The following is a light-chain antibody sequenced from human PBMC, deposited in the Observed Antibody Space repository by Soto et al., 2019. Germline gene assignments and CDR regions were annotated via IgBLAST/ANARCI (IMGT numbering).Light chain of an antibody. V-gene: IGLV2-23*01. CDR3: CSYAGSSTSYV. J-gene: IGLJ1*01. CDR1: SSDVGSYNL. CDR2: EGS. Sequence: QSALTQPACVSGSPGQSITISCTGTSSDVGSYNLVSWYQQHPGKAPKLMIYEGSKRPSGVSNRFSGSKSGNTASLTISGLQAEDEADYYCCSYAGSSTSYVFGTGTKVTVL.